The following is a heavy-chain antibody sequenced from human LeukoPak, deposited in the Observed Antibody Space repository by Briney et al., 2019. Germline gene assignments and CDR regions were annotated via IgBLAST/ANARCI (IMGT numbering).Heavy chain of an antibody. V-gene: IGHV1-2*04. CDR3: ARKAAGRVWYFDL. CDR2: INPNSGGT. D-gene: IGHD6-13*01. Sequence: ASVKVSCKASGYTFTGFYIHWVRQAPGQGLEWMGWINPNSGGTNYAQKFQGWVTMTRDTSISTAYMELSRLRSDDTAVYYCARKAAGRVWYFDLWGRGTLVTVSS. J-gene: IGHJ2*01. CDR1: GYTFTGFY.